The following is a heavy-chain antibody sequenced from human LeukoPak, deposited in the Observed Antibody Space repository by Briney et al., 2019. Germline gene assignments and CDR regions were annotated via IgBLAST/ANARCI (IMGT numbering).Heavy chain of an antibody. J-gene: IGHJ4*02. Sequence: PSETLSLTCAVYGGSFSGYYWSWLRQPPGKGLEWIGETNHSGSTNYNPSLKSRVTISVDTSKNQFSLKLSSVTAADTAVYYCARGSAYCSSTSCQPYYFDYWGQGTLVTVSS. V-gene: IGHV4-34*01. D-gene: IGHD2-2*01. CDR3: ARGSAYCSSTSCQPYYFDY. CDR2: TNHSGST. CDR1: GGSFSGYY.